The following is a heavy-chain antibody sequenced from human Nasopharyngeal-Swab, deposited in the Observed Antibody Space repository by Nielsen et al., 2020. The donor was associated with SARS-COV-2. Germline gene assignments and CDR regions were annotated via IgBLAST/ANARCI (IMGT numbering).Heavy chain of an antibody. CDR1: GYTFTSYD. J-gene: IGHJ6*02. V-gene: IGHV1-8*01. Sequence: ASVKVSCKASGYTFTSYDINWVRQATGQGLEWMGWMNPNSGNTGYAQKFQGRVTMTRNTSISTAYMELSSLRSEDTAVYYCARGTTVRYFDWLFADYGMDVWGQGTTVTVPS. CDR3: ARGTTVRYFDWLFADYGMDV. D-gene: IGHD3-9*01. CDR2: MNPNSGNT.